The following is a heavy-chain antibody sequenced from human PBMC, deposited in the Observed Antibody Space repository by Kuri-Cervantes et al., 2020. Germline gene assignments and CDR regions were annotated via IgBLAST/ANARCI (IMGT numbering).Heavy chain of an antibody. Sequence: ASVKVSCKVSGYTLTELSMHWVRQAPGKGLEWMGGFDPEDGETIYAQKFQGRVTMTRDTSTSTVYMELSSLRSEDTAVYYCARDLSALRGGSSGGTPHGVDWGQGTLVTVSS. CDR3: ARDLSALRGGSSGGTPHGVD. J-gene: IGHJ4*02. CDR1: GYTLTELS. V-gene: IGHV1-24*01. CDR2: FDPEDGET. D-gene: IGHD1-26*01.